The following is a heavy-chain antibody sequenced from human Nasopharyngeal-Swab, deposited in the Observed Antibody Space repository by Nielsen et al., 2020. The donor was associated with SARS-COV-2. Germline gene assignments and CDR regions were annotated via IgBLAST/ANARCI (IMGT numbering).Heavy chain of an antibody. CDR2: ISSSSSYI. V-gene: IGHV3-21*01. J-gene: IGHJ6*02. CDR3: ARDDVAARDYDYYYGMDV. Sequence: WIRQPPGKGLEWVSSISSSSSYIYYADSVKGRFTISRDNAKNSLYLQMDSLRAEDTAVYYCARDDVAARDYDYYYGMDVWGQGTTVTVSS. D-gene: IGHD6-6*01.